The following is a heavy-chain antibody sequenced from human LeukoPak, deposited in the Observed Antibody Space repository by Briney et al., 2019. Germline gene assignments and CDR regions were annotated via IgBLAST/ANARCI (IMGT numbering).Heavy chain of an antibody. CDR2: ISSSGSTK. Sequence: PGGSLRLSCAASRFTFSSYEMNWVRQAPGKGLEWVSYISSSGSTKYYADSVKGRFTISRDNAKNSLYLQMNSLRAEDTAVYYCARGQKLASWGQGTLVTVSS. D-gene: IGHD6-13*01. V-gene: IGHV3-48*03. CDR3: ARGQKLAS. CDR1: RFTFSSYE. J-gene: IGHJ5*02.